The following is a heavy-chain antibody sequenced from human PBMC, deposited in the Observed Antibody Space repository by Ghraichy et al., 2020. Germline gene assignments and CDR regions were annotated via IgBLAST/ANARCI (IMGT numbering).Heavy chain of an antibody. CDR2: IKQDGCEK. V-gene: IGHV3-7*03. Sequence: GGSLRLSCAASGFTFSSYWMSWVRQAPGKGLEWVANIKQDGCEKYYVDSVKGRFTISRDNAKNSLYLQMNSLRAEDTAVYYCARVGDFWSGYRPNYYYYGMDVWGQGTTVTVSS. CDR3: ARVGDFWSGYRPNYYYYGMDV. J-gene: IGHJ6*02. D-gene: IGHD3-3*01. CDR1: GFTFSSYW.